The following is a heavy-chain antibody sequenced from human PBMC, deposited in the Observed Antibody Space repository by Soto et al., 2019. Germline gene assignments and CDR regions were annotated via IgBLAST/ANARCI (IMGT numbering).Heavy chain of an antibody. V-gene: IGHV3-23*01. Sequence: EVQLLESGGTLVQPGGSLRLSCAASAFTFSNYAMGWVRQAPGKGLEWVSSISGSGGSSYYADSVRGRFTISRDNSQNTLYLQMSSLRAEDTAVYFCAKEDGMQLWLNMFFDAWGQGTLVTVSS. CDR1: AFTFSNYA. CDR2: ISGSGGSS. CDR3: AKEDGMQLWLNMFFDA. D-gene: IGHD5-18*01. J-gene: IGHJ4*02.